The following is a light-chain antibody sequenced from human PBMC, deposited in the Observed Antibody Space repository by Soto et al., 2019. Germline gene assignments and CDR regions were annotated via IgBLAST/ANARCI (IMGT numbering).Light chain of an antibody. CDR3: QQLNSYVFA. CDR2: AAS. CDR1: QDVSRY. Sequence: DIQLTQSPSFLSASVGDRVTITCRASQDVSRYLAWYQQKPGKAPNLLIYAASTLRSGVPSRFSASGSETEFTLTISSLQPEDFATYYCQQLNSYVFAFGPRTKVDIK. V-gene: IGKV1-9*01. J-gene: IGKJ3*01.